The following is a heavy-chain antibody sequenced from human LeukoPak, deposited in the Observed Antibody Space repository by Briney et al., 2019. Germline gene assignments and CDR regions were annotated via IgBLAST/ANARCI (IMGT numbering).Heavy chain of an antibody. V-gene: IGHV1-69*05. CDR3: AREPTPYSSSSYYFDY. CDR1: GGTFSSYA. D-gene: IGHD6-6*01. CDR2: NIPIFGTA. Sequence: SVKVSCKASGGTFSSYAISWVRQAPGQGLEWMGGNIPIFGTANYAQKFQGRVTITTDESTSTAYMELSSLRSEDTAVYYCAREPTPYSSSSYYFDYWGQGTLVTVSS. J-gene: IGHJ4*02.